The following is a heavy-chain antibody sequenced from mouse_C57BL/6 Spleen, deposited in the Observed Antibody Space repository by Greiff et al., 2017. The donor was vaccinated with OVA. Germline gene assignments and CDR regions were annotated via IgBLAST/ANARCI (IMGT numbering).Heavy chain of an antibody. CDR3: ARYYPNHGYFDY. CDR2: INPGSGGT. V-gene: IGHV1-54*01. J-gene: IGHJ2*01. CDR1: GYAFTNYL. D-gene: IGHD1-1*02. Sequence: QVQLKESGAELVRPGTSVKVSCKASGYAFTNYLIEWVKQRPGQGLEWIGVINPGSGGTNYNEKFKGKATLTADKSSSTAYMQLSSLTSEDSAVYFCARYYPNHGYFDYWGQGTTLTVSS.